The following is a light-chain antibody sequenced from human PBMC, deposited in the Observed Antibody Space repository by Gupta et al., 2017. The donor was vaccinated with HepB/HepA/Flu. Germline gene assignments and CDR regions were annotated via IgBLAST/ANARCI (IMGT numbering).Light chain of an antibody. CDR3: SSYTSSSTPYYV. CDR2: EVS. Sequence: QSALTQPPSVSGSPGQSVTTSCTGTSSDVGSYNRVSWYQQPPGTAPKLMIYEVSNRPSGVPDRFSGSKSGNTASLTISGLQAEDEADYYCSSYTSSSTPYYVFGTGTKVTVL. J-gene: IGLJ1*01. CDR1: SSDVGSYNR. V-gene: IGLV2-18*02.